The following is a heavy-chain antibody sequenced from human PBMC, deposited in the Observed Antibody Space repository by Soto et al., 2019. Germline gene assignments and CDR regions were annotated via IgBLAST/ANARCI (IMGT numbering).Heavy chain of an antibody. V-gene: IGHV1-18*04. J-gene: IGHJ5*02. CDR1: GYTFTSYG. CDR2: ISAYNGNT. CDR3: ARDLARRITIFGVA. D-gene: IGHD3-3*01. Sequence: ASVKVSCKASGYTFTSYGISWVRQAPGQGLEWMGWISAYNGNTNYAQKLQGRVTMTTDTSTSTAYMELRSLRSDDTAVYHCARDLARRITIFGVAWGQGTLVTVSS.